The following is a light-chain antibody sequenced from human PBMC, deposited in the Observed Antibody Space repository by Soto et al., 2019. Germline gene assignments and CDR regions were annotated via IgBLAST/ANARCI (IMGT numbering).Light chain of an antibody. CDR3: SSYATSSTLVL. Sequence: QSALTQPASVSGSPGQSITISCTGTSSDVGGSNHVSWYQQHPGKAPKLMIFDVNSRPSGVSNRFSGSKSGNTASLSISGLQDEDEAEYYCSSYATSSTLVLFGGGTKLTVL. J-gene: IGLJ3*02. V-gene: IGLV2-14*01. CDR2: DVN. CDR1: SSDVGGSNH.